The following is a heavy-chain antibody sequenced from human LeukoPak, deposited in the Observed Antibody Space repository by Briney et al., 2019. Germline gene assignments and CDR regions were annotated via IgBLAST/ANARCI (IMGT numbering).Heavy chain of an antibody. D-gene: IGHD3-22*01. CDR3: AGHSDYYDSSGYYYPLDY. J-gene: IGHJ4*02. CDR2: INHSGST. CDR1: GGSFSGYY. Sequence: SETLSLTCAVYGGSFSGYYWSWIRQPPGKGLEWIGEINHSGSTNYNPSLKSRVTISVDTSKDQFSLKLSSVTAADTAVYYCAGHSDYYDSSGYYYPLDYWGQGTLVTVSS. V-gene: IGHV4-34*01.